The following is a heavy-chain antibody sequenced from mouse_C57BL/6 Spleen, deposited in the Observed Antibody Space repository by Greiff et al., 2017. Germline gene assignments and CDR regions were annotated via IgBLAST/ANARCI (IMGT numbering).Heavy chain of an antibody. CDR1: GYTFTSYW. Sequence: QVQLQQPGTELVKPGASVKLSCKASGYTFTSYWMHWVKQRPGQGLEWIGNINPSNGGTNYNEKFKSKATLTVDKSSSTAYMQLSSLTSEDSAVYDCARGGYVITTGVAPYWYVDVWGTGTTVTVSS. CDR3: ARGGYVITTGVAPYWYVDV. J-gene: IGHJ1*03. CDR2: INPSNGGT. V-gene: IGHV1-53*01. D-gene: IGHD1-1*01.